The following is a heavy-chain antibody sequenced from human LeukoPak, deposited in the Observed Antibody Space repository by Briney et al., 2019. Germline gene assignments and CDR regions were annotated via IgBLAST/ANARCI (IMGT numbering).Heavy chain of an antibody. Sequence: SPSETLSLTCTVSGGSISSGNYYWSWIRQPPGKGLEWIGYIFYTGSTNYSPSLKSRVSISVDTFKNQFSLKLSSVTAADTAVYYCARKYPDHWFDPSGQGTLVTVSS. CDR2: IFYTGST. V-gene: IGHV4-30-4*01. CDR3: ARKYPDHWFDP. D-gene: IGHD6-6*01. J-gene: IGHJ5*02. CDR1: GGSISSGNYY.